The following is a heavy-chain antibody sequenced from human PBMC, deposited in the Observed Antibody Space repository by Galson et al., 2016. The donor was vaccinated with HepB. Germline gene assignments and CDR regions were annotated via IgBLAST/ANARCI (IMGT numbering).Heavy chain of an antibody. Sequence: TLSLTCAVSRESFSGHHWTWLRQAPGKGLEWIGEIHHDGSANYDPSLKSRVTISLDTSKKQFSLILTSVTAADTAVYYCTRGPHPQWPVSGYWGQGTLVTVSS. CDR2: IHHDGSA. J-gene: IGHJ4*02. CDR3: TRGPHPQWPVSGY. D-gene: IGHD3-16*01. V-gene: IGHV4-34*01. CDR1: RESFSGHH.